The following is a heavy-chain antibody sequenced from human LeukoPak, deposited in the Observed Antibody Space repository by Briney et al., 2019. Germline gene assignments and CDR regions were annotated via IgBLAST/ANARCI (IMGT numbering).Heavy chain of an antibody. V-gene: IGHV3-23*01. CDR3: AKDPAAYCGGDCSPGDY. Sequence: PGGSLRLSCAASGFTFSSYAMNWVRQAPGKGLEWVSSISGSGGSTYYADSVKGRFTISRDNSKNTLYLQMNSLRAEDTAVYYCAKDPAAYCGGDCSPGDYWGQGTLVTVSS. CDR2: ISGSGGST. CDR1: GFTFSSYA. D-gene: IGHD2-21*01. J-gene: IGHJ4*02.